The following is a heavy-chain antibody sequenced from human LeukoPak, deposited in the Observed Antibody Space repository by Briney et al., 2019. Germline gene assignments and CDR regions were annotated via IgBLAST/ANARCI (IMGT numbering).Heavy chain of an antibody. Sequence: GESLKISCKGSGYSFTSYWIGWVRQMPGKGLEWMGIIYPGDSDTRYSPSFQGQVTISADKSISTAYLQWSSLKASDTAMYYCATTLVIAAAGTNYFDYWGQGTLVTVSS. J-gene: IGHJ4*02. V-gene: IGHV5-51*01. CDR2: IYPGDSDT. CDR3: ATTLVIAAAGTNYFDY. D-gene: IGHD6-13*01. CDR1: GYSFTSYW.